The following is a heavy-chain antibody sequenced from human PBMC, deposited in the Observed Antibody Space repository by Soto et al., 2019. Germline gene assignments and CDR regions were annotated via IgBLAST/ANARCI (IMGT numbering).Heavy chain of an antibody. CDR1: GYTFIDFY. D-gene: IGHD3-3*01. CDR3: ARDNPFSADY. CDR2: INPSGGGT. V-gene: IGHV1-46*01. Sequence: QVQLVQSGAEVKKPGASVKVSCKASGYTFIDFYIHWVRQAPGQGLEWMGFINPSGGGTTYAQKFQGRLTMTRDTSTSTVYMELIRLRSEDTAIYYCARDNPFSADYWGQGTLVT. J-gene: IGHJ4*02.